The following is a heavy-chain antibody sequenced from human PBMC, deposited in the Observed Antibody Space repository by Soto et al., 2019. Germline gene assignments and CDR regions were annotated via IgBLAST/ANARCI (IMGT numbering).Heavy chain of an antibody. CDR2: IYYTGNT. V-gene: IGHV4-39*01. CDR1: GGPVSVTTHY. D-gene: IGHD3-16*01. J-gene: IGHJ5*02. CDR3: ARHPKKGGFAP. Sequence: QVQLQESGPGQVKPSETLSLVCTVSGGPVSVTTHYWAWIRQSPGKELEWIGSIYYTGNTYYNPSLRSRVTLSEDTSKNQFSLRLTSVTAADTAMYFCARHPKKGGFAPWGQGTLVTVSS.